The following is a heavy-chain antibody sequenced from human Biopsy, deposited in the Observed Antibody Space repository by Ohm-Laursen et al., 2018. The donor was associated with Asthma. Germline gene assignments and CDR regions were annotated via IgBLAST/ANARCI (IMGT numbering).Heavy chain of an antibody. V-gene: IGHV4-59*01. CDR1: GGSISSDY. D-gene: IGHD5-18*01. CDR3: ARGQGRGIQLWSLDP. J-gene: IGHJ5*02. CDR2: IHSSGNT. Sequence: GTLSLTCPVSGGSISSDYWSWLRQSPGKGLEWIGYIHSSGNTNYNPSLKSRVTISLDTSKNHFSLRLSFVTAADTAVYFCARGQGRGIQLWSLDPWGQGILVTVSS.